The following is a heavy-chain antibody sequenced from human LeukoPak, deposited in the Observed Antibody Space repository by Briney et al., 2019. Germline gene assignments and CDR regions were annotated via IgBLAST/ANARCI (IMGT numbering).Heavy chain of an antibody. CDR1: GFTVSGNY. Sequence: GGSLRLSCAASGFTVSGNYMTWVRQAPGKGLEWVSVIYSGGNTYYADSVKGRFTISRDNSKNTLYLQMNSLRAEDTAVYYCARDMVTPKYYFDYWGQGTLVTVSS. J-gene: IGHJ4*02. V-gene: IGHV3-53*01. D-gene: IGHD4-23*01. CDR2: IYSGGNT. CDR3: ARDMVTPKYYFDY.